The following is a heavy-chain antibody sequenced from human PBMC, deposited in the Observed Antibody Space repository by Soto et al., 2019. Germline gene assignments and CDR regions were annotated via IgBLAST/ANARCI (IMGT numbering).Heavy chain of an antibody. D-gene: IGHD6-13*01. CDR1: GFTFSSYA. Sequence: GGSLRLSCAASGFTFSSYAMSWVRQAPGKGLEWVSAISGSGGSTYYADSVKGRFTISRDNSKNTLYLQMNSLRAEDTAVYYCAKDSIGYSSSWSDYWGQGTLVTVSS. J-gene: IGHJ4*02. V-gene: IGHV3-23*01. CDR3: AKDSIGYSSSWSDY. CDR2: ISGSGGST.